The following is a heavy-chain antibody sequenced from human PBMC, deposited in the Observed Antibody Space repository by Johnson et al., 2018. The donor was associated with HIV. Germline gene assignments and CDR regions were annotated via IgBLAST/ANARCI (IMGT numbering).Heavy chain of an antibody. Sequence: QMQLVESGGGVVQPGRSLRLSCAASGFTFSSYGMHWVRQAPGKGLEWVAVISYDGSNKYYADSVKGRFTISRDNSKNTLYLQMNSLRVEDTAVYYCAKSPGKDHGGNSGGFDIWGQGTMVTVSS. CDR3: AKSPGKDHGGNSGGFDI. CDR2: ISYDGSNK. D-gene: IGHD4/OR15-4a*01. J-gene: IGHJ3*02. V-gene: IGHV3-30*18. CDR1: GFTFSSYG.